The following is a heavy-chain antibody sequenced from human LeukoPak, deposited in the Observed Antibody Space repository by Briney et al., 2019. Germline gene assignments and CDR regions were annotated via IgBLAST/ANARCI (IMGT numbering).Heavy chain of an antibody. Sequence: SETLSLTCTVSGGSLSSSSYYWGWIRQPPGKGLGWIGSIYYSGSTYYNPSLKSRVTISVDTSKNQFSLKLSSVTAADTAVYYCARMDSSSWYGDYYYGMDVWGQGTTVTVSS. V-gene: IGHV4-39*01. CDR1: GGSLSSSSYY. CDR3: ARMDSSSWYGDYYYGMDV. J-gene: IGHJ6*02. D-gene: IGHD6-13*01. CDR2: IYYSGST.